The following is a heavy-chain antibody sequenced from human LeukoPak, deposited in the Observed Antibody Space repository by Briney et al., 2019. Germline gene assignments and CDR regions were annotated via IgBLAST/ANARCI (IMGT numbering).Heavy chain of an antibody. CDR1: GFTFSSYS. J-gene: IGHJ6*03. V-gene: IGHV3-21*04. CDR2: ISSSSSYI. D-gene: IGHD2-2*01. CDR3: AKEFVPAAILSYYYMDV. Sequence: PGGSLRLSCAASGFTFSSYSMNWVRQAPGKGLEWVSSISSSSSYIYYAESVKGRFTISRDNSKNTLYLQMNSLRAEDTAVYYCAKEFVPAAILSYYYMDVWGRGTTVTVSS.